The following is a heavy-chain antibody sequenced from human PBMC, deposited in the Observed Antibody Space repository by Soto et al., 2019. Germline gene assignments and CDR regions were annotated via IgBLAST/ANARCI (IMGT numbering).Heavy chain of an antibody. V-gene: IGHV1-8*01. CDR2: INPNSGNT. Sequence: QVQLVESGAEVKKPGASVKVSCKASGYTFTSYDINWVRQAAGQGLEWMGWINPNSGNTGYAQKSQGGVSMPRNTCISTAETELSIMRSEETSVYFCAITCLKYEKQPCWCQERPVTVIS. J-gene: IGHJ4*02. CDR1: GYTFTSYD. CDR3: AITCLKYEKQPC. D-gene: IGHD6-13*01.